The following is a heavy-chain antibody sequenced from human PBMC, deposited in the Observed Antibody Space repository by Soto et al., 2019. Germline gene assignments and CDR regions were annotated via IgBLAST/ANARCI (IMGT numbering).Heavy chain of an antibody. Sequence: ASVEVSCKXSGYTFTGYYMHWVRQAPGQGLEWMGWINPNSGGTNYAQKFQGRVTMTRDTSISTAYMELSRLRSDDTAVYYCARVRIVVVVAATHIGYYYYGMDVWGQGTTVTVSS. D-gene: IGHD2-15*01. CDR2: INPNSGGT. V-gene: IGHV1-2*02. CDR3: ARVRIVVVVAATHIGYYYYGMDV. CDR1: GYTFTGYY. J-gene: IGHJ6*02.